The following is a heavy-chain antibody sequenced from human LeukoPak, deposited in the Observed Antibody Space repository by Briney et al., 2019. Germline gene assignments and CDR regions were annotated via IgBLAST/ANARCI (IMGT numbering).Heavy chain of an antibody. Sequence: GGSLRLSCAASGFTFSSYGMHWVRQAPGKGLEWVAVISYDGSNKYYADSVKGRFTISRDNSKNTLYLQMNSLRAEDTAVYYCANHPVGRVEDYYGMDVWGQGTTVTVSS. CDR3: ANHPVGRVEDYYGMDV. J-gene: IGHJ6*02. D-gene: IGHD1-26*01. CDR1: GFTFSSYG. V-gene: IGHV3-30*18. CDR2: ISYDGSNK.